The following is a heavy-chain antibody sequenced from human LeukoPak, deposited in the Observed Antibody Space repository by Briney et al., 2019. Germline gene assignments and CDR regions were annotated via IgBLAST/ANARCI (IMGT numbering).Heavy chain of an antibody. D-gene: IGHD5-24*01. CDR1: GGSISSGSYY. CDR2: IYTSGST. Sequence: PSQTLSLTCTVSGGSISSGSYYWSWIRQPAGKGLEWIGRIYTSGSTNYNPSLKSRVTISVDRSKNQFSLKLSSVTAADTAVYYCARDPVEMAPSYWGQGTLVTVSS. V-gene: IGHV4-61*02. CDR3: ARDPVEMAPSY. J-gene: IGHJ4*02.